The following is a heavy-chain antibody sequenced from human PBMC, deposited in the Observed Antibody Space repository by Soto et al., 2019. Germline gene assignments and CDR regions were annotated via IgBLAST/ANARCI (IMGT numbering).Heavy chain of an antibody. V-gene: IGHV1-2*07. CDR3: AREDKVPAATCMAV. CDR1: GYTFTGYY. D-gene: IGHD2-2*01. Sequence: QVQLVQSGAEVKKPGASVKVSCKASGYTFTGYYMHWVRQAPGPGLEWMGWINPNSGGTNSAHKCQGRGTMTRDTSISTAYMELSRLRSDDTAVYYCAREDKVPAATCMAVWGQGTTVTVSS. J-gene: IGHJ6*02. CDR2: INPNSGGT.